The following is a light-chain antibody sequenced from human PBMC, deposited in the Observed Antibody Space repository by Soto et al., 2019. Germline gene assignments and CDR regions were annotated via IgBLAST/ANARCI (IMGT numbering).Light chain of an antibody. J-gene: IGLJ1*01. CDR1: MRDVGAYNL. V-gene: IGLV2-14*01. CDR2: EVT. Sequence: QSALTQPASVSGSAGQSITIFCSGTMRDVGAYNLVSWYQQHPGTAPKLLIYEVTNRPSGVSDRFSGSKSGNTASLTISGLQAEDEANYYCNSYTTLSNRVFGTGTKLTVL. CDR3: NSYTTLSNRV.